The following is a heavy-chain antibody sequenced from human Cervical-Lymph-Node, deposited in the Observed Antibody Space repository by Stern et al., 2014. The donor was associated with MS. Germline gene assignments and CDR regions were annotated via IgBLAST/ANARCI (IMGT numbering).Heavy chain of an antibody. J-gene: IGHJ4*02. D-gene: IGHD3-10*01. CDR2: ISHSGSS. V-gene: IGHV4-39*01. Sequence: HLQLQESGPGLVKPSETLSLTCTVSGGSTSSTNYYWGWIRQPPGKGLEWIASISHSGSSYSIPPLKSPLTFPIDPPMNHSSLNLISVTAADTAVYYCASLNGSGSYPDYWGQGTLVIVSS. CDR1: GGSTSSTNYY. CDR3: ASLNGSGSYPDY.